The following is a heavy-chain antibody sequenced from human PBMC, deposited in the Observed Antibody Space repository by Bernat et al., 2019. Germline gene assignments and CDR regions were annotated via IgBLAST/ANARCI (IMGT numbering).Heavy chain of an antibody. J-gene: IGHJ4*02. D-gene: IGHD2-2*01. CDR3: ARHKVTIVVVPADPFDY. CDR2: IYYSGST. Sequence: QLQLQESGPGLVKPSETLSLTCTVSGGSISSSSYYWGWIRQPPGKGLEWIGSIYYSGSTYYNPSLKSRVTISLDTTKNQFSLKLSSVTAADTAVYYCARHKVTIVVVPADPFDYWGQGTLVTVTS. CDR1: GGSISSSSYY. V-gene: IGHV4-39*01.